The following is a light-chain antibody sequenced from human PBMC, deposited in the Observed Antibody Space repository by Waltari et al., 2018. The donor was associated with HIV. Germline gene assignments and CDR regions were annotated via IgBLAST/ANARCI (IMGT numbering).Light chain of an antibody. CDR2: EVY. CDR1: SSDIGGSDF. Sequence: QYALTQPPSAAGSPGQSVTISCTGSSSDIGGSDFVSWFQQHPGKAPKLVIYEVYQRPSGVPDRFSGSKSGNTASLTVSGLQAEDEAYYHCSSYAGNYNLVFGGGTKLTVL. J-gene: IGLJ3*02. CDR3: SSYAGNYNLV. V-gene: IGLV2-8*01.